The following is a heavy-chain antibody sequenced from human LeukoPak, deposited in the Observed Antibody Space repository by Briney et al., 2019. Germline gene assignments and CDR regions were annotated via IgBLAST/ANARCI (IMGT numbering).Heavy chain of an antibody. CDR1: GFTFSSYD. J-gene: IGHJ3*02. CDR2: IGTAGDT. CDR3: ARGTLKGSSGWYDAFDI. V-gene: IGHV3-13*01. D-gene: IGHD6-19*01. Sequence: GGSLRLSCAASGFTFSSYDMRWVRQATGKGLEWVSAIGTAGDTYYPGSVKGRFTISRENAKNSLYLQMNSLRAEDTAVYYCARGTLKGSSGWYDAFDIWGQGTMVTVSS.